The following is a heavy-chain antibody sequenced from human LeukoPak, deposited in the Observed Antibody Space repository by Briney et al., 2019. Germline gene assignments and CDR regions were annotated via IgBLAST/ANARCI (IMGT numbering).Heavy chain of an antibody. J-gene: IGHJ4*02. Sequence: GGSLRLSCAASGFTFSNYWMSWVRRAPGKGLEWVANIKQDGSETYYVDSVRGRFTISRDNAKKSLCLQMNSLRAEDTAIYYCARDFWGTYRVDYFAYWGQGTLVTVSS. D-gene: IGHD3-16*02. CDR3: ARDFWGTYRVDYFAY. V-gene: IGHV3-7*01. CDR1: GFTFSNYW. CDR2: IKQDGSET.